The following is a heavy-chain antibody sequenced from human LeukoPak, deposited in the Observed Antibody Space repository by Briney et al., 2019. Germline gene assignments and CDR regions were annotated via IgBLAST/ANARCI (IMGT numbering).Heavy chain of an antibody. D-gene: IGHD1-26*01. CDR3: VRGGKVWFDP. J-gene: IGHJ5*02. Sequence: SETLSLTCTVSGGSISSYYWSWIRQPPGKGLEWIGYIYYSGSTNYNPSLKSRVTISVDTSKNQFSLKLSSVTAADTAVYYCVRGGKVWFDPWGQGTLVTVSS. CDR1: GGSISSYY. CDR2: IYYSGST. V-gene: IGHV4-59*12.